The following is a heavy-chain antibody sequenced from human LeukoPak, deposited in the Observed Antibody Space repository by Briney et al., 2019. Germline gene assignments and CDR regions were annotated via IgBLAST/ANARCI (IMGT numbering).Heavy chain of an antibody. J-gene: IGHJ4*02. CDR2: ITGSSSAI. V-gene: IGHV3-48*01. CDR3: ARVRDAYNYFHF. D-gene: IGHD1-14*01. Sequence: GSLRLSCAASEFTFSSYSMYCVRQAPGKGLEWVLYITGSSSAIYYADSVKGRFTISRDKAKNSLYLQMNSLRAEDTAVYYCARVRDAYNYFHFWGQGTLVTVSA. CDR1: EFTFSSYS.